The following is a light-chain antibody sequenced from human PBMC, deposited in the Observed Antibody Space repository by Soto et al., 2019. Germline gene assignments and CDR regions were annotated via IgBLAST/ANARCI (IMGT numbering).Light chain of an antibody. J-gene: IGKJ4*01. CDR3: QQTDNFPLT. CDR1: QGITTW. Sequence: DIQMTQSPSTVSASVGDRVTITCRASQGITTWLAWYQQKPGKAPRLLIYAASTLQSGIPSRFSGSGSGTDFTLTISSLQPEDFAINYCQQTDNFPLTFGGGTKVEIK. V-gene: IGKV1-12*01. CDR2: AAS.